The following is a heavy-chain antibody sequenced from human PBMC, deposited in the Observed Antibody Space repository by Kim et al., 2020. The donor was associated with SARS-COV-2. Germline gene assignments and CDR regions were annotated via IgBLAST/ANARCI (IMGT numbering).Heavy chain of an antibody. CDR3: ARDLTTVTTCGY. J-gene: IGHJ4*02. CDR1: GYTFSNYG. D-gene: IGHD4-17*01. Sequence: ASVKVSCKASGYTFSNYGISGVRQAPGQGLEWMGWISAYNGNTNYAQKFQGRVTMTTDTSTSTAYMELRSLTYDDTAVYYCARDLTTVTTCGYWGQGTL. CDR2: ISAYNGNT. V-gene: IGHV1-18*01.